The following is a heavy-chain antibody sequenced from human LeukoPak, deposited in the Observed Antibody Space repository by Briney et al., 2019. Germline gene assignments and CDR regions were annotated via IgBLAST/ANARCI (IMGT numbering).Heavy chain of an antibody. V-gene: IGHV1-8*03. Sequence: ASVKVSCKASGYTFTSYDINWVRQATGQGLEWMGWMNPNSGNTGYAQKFQGRVTITRNTSISTAYMELSSLRSEDTAVYYCARMGYCSSGSCADWYFDLWGRGTLVTVSS. D-gene: IGHD2-15*01. CDR2: MNPNSGNT. CDR3: ARMGYCSSGSCADWYFDL. J-gene: IGHJ2*01. CDR1: GYTFTSYD.